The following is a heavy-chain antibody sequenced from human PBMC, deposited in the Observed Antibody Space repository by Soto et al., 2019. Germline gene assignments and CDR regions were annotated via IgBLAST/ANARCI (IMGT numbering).Heavy chain of an antibody. CDR2: IYYSGST. D-gene: IGHD6-19*01. CDR1: GGSISSSSYY. J-gene: IGHJ4*02. CDR3: ASLHPTSSGWAY. V-gene: IGHV4-39*01. Sequence: QLQLQESGPGLVKPSETLSLTCTVSGGSISSSSYYWGWIRQPPGKGLEWIGSIYYSGSTYYNPSLKSRVTISVAPSKNPFSLQLSSVTAADTAVYYWASLHPTSSGWAYWGQGPLVTVSS.